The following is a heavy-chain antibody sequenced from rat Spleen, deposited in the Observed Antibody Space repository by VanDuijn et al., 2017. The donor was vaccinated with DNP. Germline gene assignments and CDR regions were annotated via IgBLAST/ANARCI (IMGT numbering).Heavy chain of an antibody. V-gene: IGHV5-31*01. CDR1: GFTFNNYW. D-gene: IGHD1-11*01. Sequence: EVQLVESGGDLVQPGRSLKLSCVASGFTFNNYWMTWIRQVPGKGLEWVASITSSGGSTFYPDSVKGRFTISRDNAKNTLYLQMNSLQTEDTAMYFCARGGEYWGQGVMVTVSS. J-gene: IGHJ2*01. CDR3: ARGGEY. CDR2: ITSSGGST.